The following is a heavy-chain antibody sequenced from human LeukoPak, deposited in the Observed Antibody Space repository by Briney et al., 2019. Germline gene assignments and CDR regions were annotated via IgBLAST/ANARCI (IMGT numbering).Heavy chain of an antibody. J-gene: IGHJ6*02. D-gene: IGHD4-17*01. CDR3: ATTLHDYGDYRASYGMDV. CDR1: GYTLTELS. Sequence: GASVKVSCKVSGYTLTELSMHWVRQAPGKGLEWMGGYDPEDGETIYAQKFQGRVTMTEDTSTDTAYMELSSLRSEDTAVYYCATTLHDYGDYRASYGMDVWGQGTTVTVSS. V-gene: IGHV1-24*01. CDR2: YDPEDGET.